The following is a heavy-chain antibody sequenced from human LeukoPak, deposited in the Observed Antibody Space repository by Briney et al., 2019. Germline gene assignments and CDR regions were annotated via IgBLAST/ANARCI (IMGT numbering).Heavy chain of an antibody. CDR1: GGTFSSYA. J-gene: IGHJ5*02. Sequence: SVKVSCKASGGTFSSYAISWVRQAPGQGLEWMGGIIPIFGTANYAQKFQGRVTITADESTSTAYMELSSLRSEDTAVYYCARTIAAAGTNWFDPWGQGTLVTVSS. CDR3: ARTIAAAGTNWFDP. D-gene: IGHD6-13*01. V-gene: IGHV1-69*13. CDR2: IIPIFGTA.